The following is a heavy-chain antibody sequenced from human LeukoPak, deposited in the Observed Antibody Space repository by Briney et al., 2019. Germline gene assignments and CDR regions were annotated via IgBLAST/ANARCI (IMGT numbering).Heavy chain of an antibody. CDR3: AKGDYDYYMDV. CDR1: GFTFSNDV. Sequence: GGSLRLSCAASGFTFSNDVMTWVRQAPGKGLGWVSAISGSGGVTHYADSVKGRFTISRDNAKNTLYLQMNSPRAEDTAIYYCAKGDYDYYMDVWGKGTTVTVSS. V-gene: IGHV3-23*01. CDR2: ISGSGGVT. J-gene: IGHJ6*03.